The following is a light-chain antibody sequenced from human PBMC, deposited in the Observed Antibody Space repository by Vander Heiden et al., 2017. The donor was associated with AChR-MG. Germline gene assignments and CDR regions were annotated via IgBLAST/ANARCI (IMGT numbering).Light chain of an antibody. CDR1: SSNIGNNT. J-gene: IGLJ3*02. Sequence: QSALTQPPPASGTPGQSVTIPCSGSSSNIGNNTVTWYQQLPGTAPKLLIYSNNQRPSGVPDRFSGSKSGTSASLAISGLQSEDEADYYCAAWDGSLNGAVFGGGTKLTVL. V-gene: IGLV1-44*01. CDR3: AAWDGSLNGAV. CDR2: SNN.